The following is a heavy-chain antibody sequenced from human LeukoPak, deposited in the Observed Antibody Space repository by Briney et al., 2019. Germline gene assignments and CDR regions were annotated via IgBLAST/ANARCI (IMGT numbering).Heavy chain of an antibody. CDR2: IYYSGST. V-gene: IGHV4-59*01. D-gene: IGHD3-22*01. J-gene: IGHJ4*02. Sequence: SETLSLTCTVSGGSISSYYWSWIRQPPGKGLEWIGYIYYSGSTNYNPSLKSRVIISVDTSKNQFSLKLSSVTAADTAVYYCARVGYYYDSSGYLDYWGQGTLVTVSS. CDR1: GGSISSYY. CDR3: ARVGYYYDSSGYLDY.